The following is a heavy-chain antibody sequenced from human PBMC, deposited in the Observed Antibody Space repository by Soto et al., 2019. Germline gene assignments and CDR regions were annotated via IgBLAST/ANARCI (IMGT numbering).Heavy chain of an antibody. CDR2: INTNTGNP. CDR3: ARGAPGSRAVAGWDGAY. CDR1: GYTFTSYA. J-gene: IGHJ4*02. D-gene: IGHD6-19*01. V-gene: IGHV7-4-1*01. Sequence: GASVKVSCKASGYTFTSYAMNWVRQAPGQGLEWMGWINTNTGNPTYAQGFTGRFVFSLDTSVSTAYLQICSLKAEDTAVYYCARGAPGSRAVAGWDGAYWGQGTLVTVSS.